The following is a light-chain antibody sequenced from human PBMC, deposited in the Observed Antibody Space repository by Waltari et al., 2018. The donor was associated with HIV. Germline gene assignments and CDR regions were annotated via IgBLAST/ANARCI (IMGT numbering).Light chain of an antibody. J-gene: IGLJ2*01. Sequence: QSALTQPASVSGSPGQSITISCDLNDNEYVSWYQRHPGKTPKVIIYEVTNRPSGLSILFSGSKSGTTATLTISGLQPEDEADYFCTSYISGTSPVFGRGTRVTVL. CDR2: EVT. CDR1: DLNDNEY. V-gene: IGLV2-14*01. CDR3: TSYISGTSPV.